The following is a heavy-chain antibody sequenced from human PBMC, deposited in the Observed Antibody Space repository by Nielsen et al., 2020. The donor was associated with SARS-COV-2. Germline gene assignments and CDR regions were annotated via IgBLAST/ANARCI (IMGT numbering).Heavy chain of an antibody. J-gene: IGHJ4*02. CDR3: ARPEQLRHYYGSGGYYFDY. CDR2: INHSGST. CDR1: GGSISSSSYY. V-gene: IGHV4-39*07. D-gene: IGHD3-10*01. Sequence: SETLSLTCTVSGGSISSSSYYWSWIRQPPGKGLEWIGEINHSGSTNYNPSLKSRVTISVDTSKNQFSLKLSSVTAADTAVYYCARPEQLRHYYGSGGYYFDYWGQGTLVTVSS.